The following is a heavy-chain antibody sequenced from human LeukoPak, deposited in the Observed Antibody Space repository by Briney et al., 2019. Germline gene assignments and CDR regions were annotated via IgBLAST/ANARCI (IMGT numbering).Heavy chain of an antibody. CDR2: INPSGGST. CDR3: ARAAGGLRFLEWLLYTLDY. Sequence: GASVRVSCKASGYTFTSYYMHWVRQAPGQGLEWMGIINPSGGSTSYAQKFQGRVTMTRDMSTSTVYMELSSLRSEDTAVYYCARAAGGLRFLEWLLYTLDYWGQGTLVTVSS. CDR1: GYTFTSYY. D-gene: IGHD3-3*01. J-gene: IGHJ4*02. V-gene: IGHV1-46*01.